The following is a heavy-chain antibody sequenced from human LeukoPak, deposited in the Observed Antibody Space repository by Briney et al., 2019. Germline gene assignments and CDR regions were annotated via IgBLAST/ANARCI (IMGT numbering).Heavy chain of an antibody. V-gene: IGHV4-34*01. Sequence: SETLSLTRAVYGGSFSGYYWSGIRQPPGKGLEWIGEINHSGSTNYNPSLKSRVTISVDTSKNQFSLKLSSVTAADTAVYYCARGRGYSSGWYLHYYYMDVWGKGTTVTVSS. D-gene: IGHD6-19*01. J-gene: IGHJ6*03. CDR3: ARGRGYSSGWYLHYYYMDV. CDR1: GGSFSGYY. CDR2: INHSGST.